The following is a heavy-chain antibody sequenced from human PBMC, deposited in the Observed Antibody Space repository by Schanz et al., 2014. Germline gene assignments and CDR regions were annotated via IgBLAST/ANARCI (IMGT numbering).Heavy chain of an antibody. J-gene: IGHJ4*02. Sequence: QVQLVQSGGEVKTPGSSVKVSCKASGGTFSSYAFSWVRQAPGQGLEWMGWINPNSGETNYEQKFKGRVTLTSDTSISTAFMELSGLTSDDTATYFCARARYTGYDCSGYWGQGTLLIVSS. CDR1: GGTFSSYA. V-gene: IGHV1-2*02. D-gene: IGHD5-12*01. CDR2: INPNSGET. CDR3: ARARYTGYDCSGY.